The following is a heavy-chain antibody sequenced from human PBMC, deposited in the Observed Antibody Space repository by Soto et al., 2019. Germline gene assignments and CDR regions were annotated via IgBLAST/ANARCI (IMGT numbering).Heavy chain of an antibody. J-gene: IGHJ6*02. CDR3: ATMKGGSQYYYCGMDV. Sequence: QVQLVQSGAEVKKPGSSVKVSCKASGGTFSSYAISWVRQAPGQGLEWMGGIIPMFGTADYAQKFQGRVTITADESTSTAYMELSSMRSDDTAVYYCATMKGGSQYYYCGMDVWGQGTTVTVSS. CDR2: IIPMFGTA. CDR1: GGTFSSYA. D-gene: IGHD3-10*01. V-gene: IGHV1-69*12.